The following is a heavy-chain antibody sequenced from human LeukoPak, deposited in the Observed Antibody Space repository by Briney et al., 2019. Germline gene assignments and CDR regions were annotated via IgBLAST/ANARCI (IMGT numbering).Heavy chain of an antibody. D-gene: IGHD2-15*01. CDR3: ASYIGYCSGGSCPWGNAAFDI. CDR2: IYPGDSDT. V-gene: IGHV5-51*01. CDR1: GYSFTSYW. J-gene: IGHJ3*02. Sequence: GESLKISCKGSGYSFTSYWIGWVRHMPGKGLEWMGIIYPGDSDTRYSPSFQGQVTISADKSISTAYLQWGSLKASDTAMYYCASYIGYCSGGSCPWGNAAFDIWGQRTMVTVSS.